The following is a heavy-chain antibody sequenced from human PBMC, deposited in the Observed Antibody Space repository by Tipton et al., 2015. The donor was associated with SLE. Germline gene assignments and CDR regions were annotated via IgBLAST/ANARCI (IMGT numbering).Heavy chain of an antibody. J-gene: IGHJ6*03. CDR3: ARDQNYLDV. Sequence: TLSLTCTVSGGSISSSYWSWIRQPAGKGLEWIGRIYTSGATDDNPSLKSRVTMSVDMSKNQFSLKLTSVTAADTATYFCARDQNYLDVWGKGTTVTVSS. CDR2: IYTSGAT. V-gene: IGHV4-4*07. CDR1: GGSISSSY.